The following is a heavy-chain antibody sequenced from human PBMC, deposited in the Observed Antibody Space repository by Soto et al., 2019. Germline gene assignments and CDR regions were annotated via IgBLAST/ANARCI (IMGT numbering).Heavy chain of an antibody. Sequence: ASVKVSCKASGGTFSSYAISWVRQAPGQGLEWMGGIIPIFGTANYAQKFQGRVTITADESTSTAYMELSSLRSEDTAVYYCARDRLDYYDSSGYYGYWGQGTLVTVS. CDR1: GGTFSSYA. V-gene: IGHV1-69*13. J-gene: IGHJ4*02. CDR2: IIPIFGTA. D-gene: IGHD3-22*01. CDR3: ARDRLDYYDSSGYYGY.